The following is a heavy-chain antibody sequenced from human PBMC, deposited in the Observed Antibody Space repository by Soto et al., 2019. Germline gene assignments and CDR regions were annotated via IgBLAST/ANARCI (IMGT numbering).Heavy chain of an antibody. CDR1: GFTFSSFE. V-gene: IGHV3-48*03. Sequence: PGGSLRLSCAASGFTFSSFEMNWVRQAPGKGLEWVSYISHSGGSIYFADSVRGRFTISRDNSKSTLYLQMNSLRADDTAVYYCAKGGDYYDLLTGYTRDNYYFDYWGQGAQVTVSS. CDR2: ISHSGGSI. J-gene: IGHJ4*02. D-gene: IGHD3-9*01. CDR3: AKGGDYYDLLTGYTRDNYYFDY.